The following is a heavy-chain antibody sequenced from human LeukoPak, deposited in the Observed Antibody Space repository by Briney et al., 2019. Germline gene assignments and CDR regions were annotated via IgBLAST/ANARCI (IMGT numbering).Heavy chain of an antibody. V-gene: IGHV3-23*01. J-gene: IGHJ4*02. CDR3: AKVKSSGWYYFDY. CDR1: GFTFSSYG. D-gene: IGHD6-19*01. Sequence: GGSLRLSCAASGFTFSSYGMSWVRQAPGKGLEWVSAISSSGGSTYYADSVKGRFTISRDNSKNTLYLQMNSLRAEDTAVYYCAKVKSSGWYYFDYWGQGTLVTVSS. CDR2: ISSSGGST.